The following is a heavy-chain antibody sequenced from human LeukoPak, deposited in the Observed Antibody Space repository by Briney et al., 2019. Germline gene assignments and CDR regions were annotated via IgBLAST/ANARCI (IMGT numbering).Heavy chain of an antibody. D-gene: IGHD2-15*01. V-gene: IGHV1-46*01. Sequence: ASVKVSCKASGYTFTSYYMHWVRQAPGQGLEWMGIINPSGGSTSYAQKFQGRVTMTRDTSTSTVYMELSSLRSEDTAVYYCARDHQHLGYCSGGSCYGFEDYWGQGTLVTVSS. CDR3: ARDHQHLGYCSGGSCYGFEDY. J-gene: IGHJ4*02. CDR1: GYTFTSYY. CDR2: INPSGGST.